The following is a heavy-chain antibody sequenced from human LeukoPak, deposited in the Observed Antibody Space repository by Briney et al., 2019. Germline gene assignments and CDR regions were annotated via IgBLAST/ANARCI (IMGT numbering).Heavy chain of an antibody. Sequence: ASVEVSCKASGYTFTGYYMHWVRQAPGQGLEWMGWINPNSGGTNYAQKFQGRVTMTRDTSISTAYMELSRLRSDDTAVYYCARERTLTSCYDYWGQGTLGTVSS. CDR2: INPNSGGT. V-gene: IGHV1-2*02. CDR3: ARERTLTSCYDY. CDR1: GYTFTGYY. J-gene: IGHJ4*02. D-gene: IGHD2-15*01.